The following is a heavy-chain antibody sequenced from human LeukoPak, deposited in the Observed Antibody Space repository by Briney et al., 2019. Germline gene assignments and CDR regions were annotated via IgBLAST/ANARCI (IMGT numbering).Heavy chain of an antibody. J-gene: IGHJ4*02. CDR3: ARLPGQWLVNRVAEIDY. D-gene: IGHD6-19*01. CDR2: FNSDGSST. CDR1: GFTFSSYW. Sequence: GGSLRLSCAASGFTFSSYWMHWVRQAPGRGWCGFSRFNSDGSSTSYADSVKGRFTISRDNAKNTLYLQMNSLRAEDTAVYYCARLPGQWLVNRVAEIDYWSQGTLVTVSS. V-gene: IGHV3-74*01.